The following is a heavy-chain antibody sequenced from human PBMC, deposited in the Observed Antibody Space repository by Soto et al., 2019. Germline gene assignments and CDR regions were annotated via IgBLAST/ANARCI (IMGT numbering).Heavy chain of an antibody. D-gene: IGHD2-2*01. Sequence: QIQLGQSGAEVKKPGASVKVSCKASGYTFTDHDISWVRQAPGQGFEWMGWISAYNDYTAYAQEVQGRVTMTTDKYTNTAYMELRSLTSADTALYYCAKDRTSLTQKFLDVYWGQGNLVTFSS. CDR2: ISAYNDYT. V-gene: IGHV1-18*01. CDR3: AKDRTSLTQKFLDVY. CDR1: GYTFTDHD. J-gene: IGHJ4*02.